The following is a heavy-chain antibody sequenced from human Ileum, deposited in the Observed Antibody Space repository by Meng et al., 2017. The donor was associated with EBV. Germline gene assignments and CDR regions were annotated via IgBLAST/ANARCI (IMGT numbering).Heavy chain of an antibody. CDR2: IYYSGST. CDR3: ARGGWSLDY. CDR1: GGSISSYY. J-gene: IGHJ4*02. Sequence: QVQLQEPGPGLVKPSETLSLTCPVSGGSISSYYWSWIRQPPGKGLEWIGYIYYSGSTNYNPSLKSRVTISVDTSKNQFSLNLSSVTAADTAVYYCARGGWSLDYWGQGTLVTGSS. D-gene: IGHD2-15*01. V-gene: IGHV4-59*08.